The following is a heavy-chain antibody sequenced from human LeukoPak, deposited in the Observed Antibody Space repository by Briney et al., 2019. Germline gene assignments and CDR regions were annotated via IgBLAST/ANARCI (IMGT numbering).Heavy chain of an antibody. Sequence: SETLSLTCAVYGGSFSGYYWSWIRQPPGKGLEWIGEINHSGSTNYNPSLKSRVTISVDTSRNQFSLKLSSVTAADTAVYYCARGGGDYDYVWGSYDAFDIWGQGTMVTVSS. D-gene: IGHD3-16*01. CDR1: GGSFSGYY. CDR3: ARGGGDYDYVWGSYDAFDI. V-gene: IGHV4-34*01. J-gene: IGHJ3*02. CDR2: INHSGST.